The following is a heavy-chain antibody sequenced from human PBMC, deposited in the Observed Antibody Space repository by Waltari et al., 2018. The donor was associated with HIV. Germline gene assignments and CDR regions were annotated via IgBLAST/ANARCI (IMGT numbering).Heavy chain of an antibody. CDR3: ARGSIVGATSTRAAYYFDY. CDR2: INHSGSP. D-gene: IGHD1-26*01. Sequence: QVQLQQWGAGLLKPSETLSLTCAVYGGSFSGYYWSWIRQPPGKGLEWIGEINHSGSPNYNPSLKSRVTISVDTSKNQFSLKLSSVTAADTAVYYCARGSIVGATSTRAAYYFDYWGQGTLVTVSS. J-gene: IGHJ4*02. V-gene: IGHV4-34*01. CDR1: GGSFSGYY.